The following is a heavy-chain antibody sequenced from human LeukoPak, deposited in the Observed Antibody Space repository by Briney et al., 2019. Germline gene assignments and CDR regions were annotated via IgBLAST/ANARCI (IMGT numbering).Heavy chain of an antibody. D-gene: IGHD6-6*01. V-gene: IGHV4-34*01. CDR2: INHSGST. CDR1: GGSFSGYY. J-gene: IGHJ6*02. Sequence: SETLSLTCAVYGGSFSGYYWSWIRQPPGKGLEWIGEINHSGSTNYNPSLKSRVAISVDTSKNQFSLKLSSVTAADTAVYYCARRGRSIAARYYYYGMDVWGQGTTVTVSS. CDR3: ARRGRSIAARYYYYGMDV.